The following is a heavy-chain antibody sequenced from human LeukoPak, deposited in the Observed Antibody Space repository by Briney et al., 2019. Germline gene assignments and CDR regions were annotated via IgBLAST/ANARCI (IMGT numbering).Heavy chain of an antibody. CDR3: ARGPGSHFDY. V-gene: IGHV4-34*01. D-gene: IGHD1-26*01. J-gene: IGHJ4*02. CDR1: GGSFSGYY. CDR2: INHSGST. Sequence: PSETLSLTCAVYGGSFSGYYWSWIRQPPGKGLEWIGEINHSGSTNYNPSLKSRVTISLDKSKNQFSLKLSSVTAADTAVYYCARGPGSHFDYWGQGTLVTVSS.